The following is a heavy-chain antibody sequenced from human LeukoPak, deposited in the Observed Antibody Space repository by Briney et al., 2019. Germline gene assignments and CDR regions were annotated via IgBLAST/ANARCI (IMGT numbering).Heavy chain of an antibody. CDR1: GGSISSGGYY. CDR3: ARIITIFGVAYFDL. V-gene: IGHV4-61*08. D-gene: IGHD3-3*01. CDR2: IYYSGST. J-gene: IGHJ2*01. Sequence: SETLSLTCTVSGGSISSGGYYWSWIRQHPGKGLEWIGYIYYSGSTNYNPSLKSRVTISVDTSKNQFSLKLSSVTAADTAVYYCARIITIFGVAYFDLWGRGTLVTVSS.